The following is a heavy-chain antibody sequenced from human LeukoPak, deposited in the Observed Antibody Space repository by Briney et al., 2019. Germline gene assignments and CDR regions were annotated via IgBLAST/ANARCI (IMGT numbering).Heavy chain of an antibody. D-gene: IGHD5-12*01. J-gene: IGHJ4*02. V-gene: IGHV1-2*02. CDR2: INPNGGTT. CDR1: GYTFIGYY. CDR3: ARGGYTGYDFHY. Sequence: GASVKVSCKASGYTFIGYYMHWVRQAHGQGLEWMGWINPNGGTTNYAQKFQGRVTMTRDTSISTAYMELSRLRSDDTAVFYCARGGYTGYDFHYWGQGTLVTVSS.